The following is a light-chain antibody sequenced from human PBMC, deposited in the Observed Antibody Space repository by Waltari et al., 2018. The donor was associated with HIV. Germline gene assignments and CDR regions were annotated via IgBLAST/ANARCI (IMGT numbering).Light chain of an antibody. CDR1: SSDVGAFTY. V-gene: IGLV2-14*01. CDR3: TSYTSSSTWV. Sequence: QSALTQPASVSGSPGQSITISCTGTSSDVGAFTYVPWYQQHPDKAPKLIVYEVNKRPSGISNRFSGSKSGNTASLTISGLQADDEADYYCTSYTSSSTWVFGGGTKVTVL. CDR2: EVN. J-gene: IGLJ3*02.